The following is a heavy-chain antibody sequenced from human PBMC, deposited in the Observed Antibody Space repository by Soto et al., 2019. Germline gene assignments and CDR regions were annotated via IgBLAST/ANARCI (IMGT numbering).Heavy chain of an antibody. CDR2: IYYSGGT. CDR3: ARVRNYGAAAPFDP. D-gene: IGHD4-17*01. Sequence: QVQLQESGPGLVKPSETLSLTCSVSGGSISSYYWTWIRQPPGKGLEWIGYIYYSGGTNYNPSLKTPATISVATSKHQFSLKLSSVTAADTAVYYCARVRNYGAAAPFDPWGQGTLVTVSS. J-gene: IGHJ5*02. V-gene: IGHV4-59*01. CDR1: GGSISSYY.